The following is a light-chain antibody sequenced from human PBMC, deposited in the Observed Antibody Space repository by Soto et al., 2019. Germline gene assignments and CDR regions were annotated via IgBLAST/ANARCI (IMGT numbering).Light chain of an antibody. CDR2: DAS. Sequence: EIVLTQSPATLSLSPGERATLSCRASQSVSSYLAWYQQKPGQAPRLLIYDASNRATGIPARFSGSGSGTDFTLTISSLEPVDLAVYYCQQRSSWPWTFGQGTKVEIK. V-gene: IGKV3-11*01. CDR3: QQRSSWPWT. CDR1: QSVSSY. J-gene: IGKJ1*01.